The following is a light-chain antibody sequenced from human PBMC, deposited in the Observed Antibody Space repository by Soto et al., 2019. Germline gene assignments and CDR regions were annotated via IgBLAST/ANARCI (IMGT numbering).Light chain of an antibody. CDR1: SSDIGAGYD. CDR2: GNN. J-gene: IGLJ1*01. V-gene: IGLV1-40*01. CDR3: QSYDSSLSGYV. Sequence: QSVLTQPPSVSGAPGQRVTISCTGSSSDIGAGYDVHWYQQLPGTAPKLLIYGNNNRPSGVPDRFSGPKSGTSASLAITGLQAEDEAEYYCQSYDSSLSGYVFGTGTKLTVL.